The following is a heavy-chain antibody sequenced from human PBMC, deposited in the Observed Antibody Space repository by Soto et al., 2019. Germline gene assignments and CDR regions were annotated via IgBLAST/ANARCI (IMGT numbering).Heavy chain of an antibody. Sequence: GALRVACAAPGFTVSSYAMHWVRQAPGKGLEWVAVISYDGNNKYYADSVKGRVTISRDNSKNTLYVQMNSLRGEDTAVYYCARGPSSLTRFDYWGQGTLVTVSS. J-gene: IGHJ4*02. D-gene: IGHD2-2*01. CDR2: ISYDGNNK. CDR3: ARGPSSLTRFDY. CDR1: GFTVSSYA. V-gene: IGHV3-30-3*01.